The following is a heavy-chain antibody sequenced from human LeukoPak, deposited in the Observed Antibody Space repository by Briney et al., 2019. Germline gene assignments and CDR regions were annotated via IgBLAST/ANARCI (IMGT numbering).Heavy chain of an antibody. J-gene: IGHJ4*02. Sequence: GGSLRLSCAASGFTFNRFVMNWVRQAPGKGLEWVSAISVTGDRTYYADSVKGRFTISRDNAKNTLYLQMNSLRAEDTAVYFCAKSLHDHDIYDSWGQGTLVTVSS. CDR2: ISVTGDRT. V-gene: IGHV3-23*01. CDR3: AKSLHDHDIYDS. CDR1: GFTFNRFV. D-gene: IGHD3-9*01.